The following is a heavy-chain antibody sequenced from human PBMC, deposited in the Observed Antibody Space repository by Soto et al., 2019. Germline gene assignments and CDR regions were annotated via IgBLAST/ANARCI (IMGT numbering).Heavy chain of an antibody. V-gene: IGHV1-46*01. CDR2: INPSGGST. Sequence: ASVKVSCKASGYTFTSYYMHWVRQAPGQGLEWMGIINPSGGSTSYAQKFQGRVTMTRDTSTSTVYMELSSLRSEDTAVYYCARDQGEDYVWGSYPMPETDVWGQGTTVTVSS. CDR1: GYTFTSYY. CDR3: ARDQGEDYVWGSYPMPETDV. D-gene: IGHD3-16*02. J-gene: IGHJ6*02.